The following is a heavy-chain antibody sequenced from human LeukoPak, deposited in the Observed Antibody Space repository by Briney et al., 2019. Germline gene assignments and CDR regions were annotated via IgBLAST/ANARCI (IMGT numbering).Heavy chain of an antibody. V-gene: IGHV3-15*01. CDR2: IKSKTDGGTT. Sequence: PGGSLRLSCAASGFTFSNAWMRWVRQAPGKGLEWVGRIKSKTDGGTTDYAAPVKGRFTISRDDSKNTLYLQMNSLKTEDTAVYYCTTDAAGDYDSSGPYYFDYWGQGTLVTVSS. CDR1: GFTFSNAW. D-gene: IGHD3-22*01. J-gene: IGHJ4*02. CDR3: TTDAAGDYDSSGPYYFDY.